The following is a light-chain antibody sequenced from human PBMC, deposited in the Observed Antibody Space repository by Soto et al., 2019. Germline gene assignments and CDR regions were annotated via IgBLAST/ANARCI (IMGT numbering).Light chain of an antibody. J-gene: IGLJ2*01. Sequence: SYELSQPPSVSVAPGETAKITCGGDNIGTKGVHWYQQRPGQAPLLVMYFDSERPSGIPERLSGSNSENTATLIISRVEAGDEADFYCQVWDRRSGLLVFGGGTKLTVL. CDR3: QVWDRRSGLLV. CDR2: FDS. V-gene: IGLV3-21*04. CDR1: NIGTKG.